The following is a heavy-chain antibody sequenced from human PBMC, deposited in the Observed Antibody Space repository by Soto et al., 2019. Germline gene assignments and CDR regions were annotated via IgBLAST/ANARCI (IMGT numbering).Heavy chain of an antibody. J-gene: IGHJ5*01. V-gene: IGHV4-59*01. CDR3: ARDRRILWVGGGFDS. Sequence: QVQLQESGPGLVKPSETLSLTCTVSGDSISSYYWSWIRQPPGKGLEWIGYIYSSGSTNYNPSLKSRVTISVDTPKNQFSLQLSSVTAADTAVYYCARDRRILWVGGGFDSWGQGTLVTVSS. CDR2: IYSSGST. CDR1: GDSISSYY. D-gene: IGHD3-10*01.